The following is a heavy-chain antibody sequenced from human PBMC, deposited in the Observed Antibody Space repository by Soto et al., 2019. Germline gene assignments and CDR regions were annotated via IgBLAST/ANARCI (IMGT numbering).Heavy chain of an antibody. V-gene: IGHV4-34*09. Sequence: SETLSLTCAVYGGSFSGYYWSWLRQPPGKGLEWIGEINHSGSTNYNPSLKSRVTISVDTSKNQFSLKLSSVTAADTAVYYCARVCGGDCHYGMDVWGQGTTVTVSS. CDR1: GGSFSGYY. CDR3: ARVCGGDCHYGMDV. D-gene: IGHD2-21*02. CDR2: INHSGST. J-gene: IGHJ6*02.